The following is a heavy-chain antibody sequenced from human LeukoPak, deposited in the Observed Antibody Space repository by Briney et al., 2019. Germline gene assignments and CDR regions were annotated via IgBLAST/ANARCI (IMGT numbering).Heavy chain of an antibody. V-gene: IGHV3-21*01. CDR1: GFTFGDYA. CDR2: ISSSSSYI. CDR3: ARDRSYGGNSGLAFDI. J-gene: IGHJ3*02. D-gene: IGHD4-23*01. Sequence: GGSLRLSCTASGFTFGDYAMSWIRQAPGKGLEWVSSISSSSSYIYYADSVKGRFTISRDNAKNSLYLQMNSLRAEDTAVYYCARDRSYGGNSGLAFDIWGQGTMVTVSS.